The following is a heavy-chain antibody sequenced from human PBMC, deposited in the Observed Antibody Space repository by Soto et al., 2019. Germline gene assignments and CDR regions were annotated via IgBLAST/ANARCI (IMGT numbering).Heavy chain of an antibody. D-gene: IGHD6-13*01. V-gene: IGHV4-4*07. J-gene: IGHJ5*02. CDR1: GASMNSYH. CDR2: IHSSGST. Sequence: SETLSLTCTVSGASMNSYHWSWIRQPAGKGLEWIGHIHSSGSTNYNPSLKSRVTMSVDASKNQFSLRLMSLTAADTAVYYCARDQGVAAAGITWFDPWGQGSLVTVSS. CDR3: ARDQGVAAAGITWFDP.